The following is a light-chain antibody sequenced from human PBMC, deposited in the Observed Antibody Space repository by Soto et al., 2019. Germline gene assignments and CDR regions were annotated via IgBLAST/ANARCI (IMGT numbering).Light chain of an antibody. CDR3: CSYAGSSLCV. CDR2: EVS. J-gene: IGLJ2*01. Sequence: QSALTQPASVSGSPGQSITISCTGTSSDVGSYNLVSWYQQHPGKAPKLMIYEVSKRPSGVSNRFSGSKSGNTASLTISGLQAEDEADYYCCSYAGSSLCVFGGGTKVTVL. V-gene: IGLV2-23*02. CDR1: SSDVGSYNL.